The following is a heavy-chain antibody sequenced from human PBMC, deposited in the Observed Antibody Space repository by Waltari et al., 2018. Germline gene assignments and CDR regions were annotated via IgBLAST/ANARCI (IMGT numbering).Heavy chain of an antibody. CDR2: IIPIFGTA. V-gene: IGHV1-69*13. CDR3: ARYTTDDSSGYYYFYGMDV. J-gene: IGHJ6*02. D-gene: IGHD3-22*01. CDR1: GGTFSSYA. Sequence: QVQLVQSGAEVKKPGSSVKVSCKASGGTFSSYAISWVRQAPGQGLEWMGRIIPIFGTANYAQKFQGRVTITADKSTSTAYMELSSLRSEDTAVYYCARYTTDDSSGYYYFYGMDVWGQGTTVTVSS.